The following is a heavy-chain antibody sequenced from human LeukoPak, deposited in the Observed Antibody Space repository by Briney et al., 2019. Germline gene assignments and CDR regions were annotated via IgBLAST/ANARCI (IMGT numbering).Heavy chain of an antibody. CDR2: MSGSGGST. D-gene: IGHD5-18*01. J-gene: IGHJ6*03. V-gene: IGHV3-23*01. CDR1: GFTFSIYG. CDR3: ARDGGDTAMVVYYYYYMDV. Sequence: GGSLRLSCAASGFTFSIYGMSWVRQAPGRGLEWVSAMSGSGGSTYYADSVKGRFTISRDNSKNTLYLQMNSLRAEDTAVYYCARDGGDTAMVVYYYYYMDVWGKGTTVTVSS.